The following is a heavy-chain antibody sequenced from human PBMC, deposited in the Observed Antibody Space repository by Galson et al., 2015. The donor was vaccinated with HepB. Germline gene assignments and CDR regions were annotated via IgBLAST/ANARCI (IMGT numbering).Heavy chain of an antibody. J-gene: IGHJ4*02. D-gene: IGHD1-26*01. CDR2: ISYDGSNK. CDR3: AKQRGGDKWELLDY. CDR1: GFTFSSYA. V-gene: IGHV3-30*04. Sequence: SLRLSCAASGFTFSSYAMHWVRQAPGKGLEWVAVISYDGSNKYYADSAKGRFTISRDNSKNTLYLQMNILRTEDTAIYYCAKQRGGDKWELLDYWGQGTLVTVSS.